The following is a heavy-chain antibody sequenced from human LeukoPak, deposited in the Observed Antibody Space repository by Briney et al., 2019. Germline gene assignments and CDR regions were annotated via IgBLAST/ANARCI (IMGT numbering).Heavy chain of an antibody. Sequence: GGSLRLSCAASGFTFISYAMSWVRQAPGKELEWVSAISGSGGTTFYADSVKGRFTISRDNSKNTLYLQMNSLRAEDTAVYYCAKDRSGYPGEPSDCWGQGTLVTVSS. CDR2: ISGSGGTT. J-gene: IGHJ4*02. D-gene: IGHD3-22*01. V-gene: IGHV3-23*01. CDR1: GFTFISYA. CDR3: AKDRSGYPGEPSDC.